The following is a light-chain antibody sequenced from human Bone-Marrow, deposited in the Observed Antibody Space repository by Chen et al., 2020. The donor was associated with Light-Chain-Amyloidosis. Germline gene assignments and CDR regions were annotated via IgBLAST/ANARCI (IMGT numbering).Light chain of an antibody. J-gene: IGLJ2*01. CDR1: ALPKEN. V-gene: IGLV3-25*03. Sequence: SYELTQPSSVSVPPGQTARSSRSGDALPKENANWYQQKPGQAPVLGIFIDSESPLGNAERFSGASSGTTATLTISGVPAEDEAGYRCRSADSGGAYEVVFGGGTKLTVL. CDR3: RSADSGGAYEVV. CDR2: IDS.